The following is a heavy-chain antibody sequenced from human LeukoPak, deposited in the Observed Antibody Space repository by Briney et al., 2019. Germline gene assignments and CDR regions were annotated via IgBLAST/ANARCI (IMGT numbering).Heavy chain of an antibody. V-gene: IGHV3-30*04. J-gene: IGHJ4*02. D-gene: IGHD6-13*01. CDR3: AKDHSSSWYGEFDY. Sequence: GGSLRLSCAASGFTFSSYAMHWVRQAPGKGLEWVAVISYDGSNKYYADSVKGRFTISRDNSKNTLYLQMNSLRAEDTAVYYCAKDHSSSWYGEFDYWGQGTLVTVSS. CDR2: ISYDGSNK. CDR1: GFTFSSYA.